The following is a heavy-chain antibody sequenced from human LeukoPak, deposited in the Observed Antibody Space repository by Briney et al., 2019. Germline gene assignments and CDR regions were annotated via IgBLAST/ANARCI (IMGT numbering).Heavy chain of an antibody. J-gene: IGHJ4*02. V-gene: IGHV3-66*01. CDR2: IYSGGGT. D-gene: IGHD1-26*01. CDR1: GFTVSSDY. CDR3: ARDYSGSYSGY. Sequence: GGSLRLSCAASGFTVSSDYMTWVRQAPGKGLEWVSVIYSGGGTYYADSVKGRFTISRDNSKNTLYLQMNSLRVEGTAVYYCARDYSGSYSGYWGQGTLVTVSS.